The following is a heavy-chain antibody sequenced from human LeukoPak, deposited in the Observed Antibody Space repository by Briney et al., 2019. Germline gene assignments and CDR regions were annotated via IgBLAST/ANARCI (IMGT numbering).Heavy chain of an antibody. CDR1: GFTFSSYA. D-gene: IGHD6-13*01. CDR3: AKGSSSWDLTYFDY. V-gene: IGHV3-30*04. Sequence: GGSLRLSCAASGFTFSSYAMHWVRQAPGKGLKWVALISYDGSNEYYADSVKGRFTISRDNSKNTLYLQMNSLRAEDTAVYYCAKGSSSWDLTYFDYWGQGTLVTVSS. CDR2: ISYDGSNE. J-gene: IGHJ4*02.